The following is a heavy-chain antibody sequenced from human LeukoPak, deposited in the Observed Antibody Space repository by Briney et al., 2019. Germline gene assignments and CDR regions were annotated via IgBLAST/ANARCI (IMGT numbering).Heavy chain of an antibody. V-gene: IGHV4-59*01. Sequence: KASETLSLTCTVSGGSISSYYWSWIRQPPGKGLEWIGYIYYSGSPNYNPSLKSRVTISVDTSKNQFSLKLSSVTAADTAVYYCARWTYYYDTAWFDPWGQGTLVTVSS. CDR3: ARWTYYYDTAWFDP. D-gene: IGHD3-22*01. J-gene: IGHJ5*02. CDR1: GGSISSYY. CDR2: IYYSGSP.